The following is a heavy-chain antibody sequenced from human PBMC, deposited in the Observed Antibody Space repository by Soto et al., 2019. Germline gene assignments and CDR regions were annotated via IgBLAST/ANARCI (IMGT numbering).Heavy chain of an antibody. CDR3: GRFGSADFDC. J-gene: IGHJ4*02. CDR2: INPSGGST. V-gene: IGHV1-46*03. D-gene: IGHD6-25*01. CDR1: GYTFTSYY. Sequence: QVQLVQSGAEVKKPGASVKVSCKASGYTFTSYYMHWVRQAPGQGLEWMGIINPSGGSTIYAQKFQGRVTMTRDTSTSTGYMKLSSMRVEDTDVYYCGRFGSADFDCWGQGTLVSVCS.